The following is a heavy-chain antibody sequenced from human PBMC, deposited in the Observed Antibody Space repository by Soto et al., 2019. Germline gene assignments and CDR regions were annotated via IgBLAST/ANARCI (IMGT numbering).Heavy chain of an antibody. V-gene: IGHV4-31*03. Sequence: SETLSLTCTVSGGSISSGNYYWSWIRQHPGKGLEWIGYIYYSGSTNYNPPLKSRVTISVDTSKNQFSLKLSSVTAADTAVYYCARTSRFAYWGQGTLVTVSS. J-gene: IGHJ4*02. CDR2: IYYSGST. CDR1: GGSISSGNYY. CDR3: ARTSRFAY. D-gene: IGHD6-6*01.